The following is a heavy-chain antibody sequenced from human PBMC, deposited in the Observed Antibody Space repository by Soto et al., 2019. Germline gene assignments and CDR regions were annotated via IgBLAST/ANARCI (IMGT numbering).Heavy chain of an antibody. D-gene: IGHD3-22*01. V-gene: IGHV3-21*01. CDR2: ISSSSSYI. CDR3: ARGYYDSSGYYSPINWFDP. J-gene: IGHJ5*02. CDR1: GFTFSSYS. Sequence: EVQLVESGGGLVKPGGSRRLSCAASGFTFSSYSMNWVRQAPGKGLEWVSSISSSSSYIYYADSVKGRLTISRDNAKNSLYLQMNSLRAEDTAVYYCARGYYDSSGYYSPINWFDPWGQGTLVTVSS.